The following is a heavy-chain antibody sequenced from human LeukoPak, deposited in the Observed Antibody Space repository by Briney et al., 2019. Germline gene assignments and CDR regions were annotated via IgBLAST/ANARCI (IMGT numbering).Heavy chain of an antibody. V-gene: IGHV5-51*01. J-gene: IGHJ4*02. CDR2: IYPGDSET. Sequence: GASLKISCKGSVYSFTSYWIGWVRKLPEKGLGWGGIIYPGDSETRSSTYFQGQGTISADKSLSTAYLQWNSLKASDTAIYYCTRSPDIDILTGYSRYYFDYWGEGALVTVSS. CDR3: TRSPDIDILTGYSRYYFDY. CDR1: VYSFTSYW. D-gene: IGHD3-9*01.